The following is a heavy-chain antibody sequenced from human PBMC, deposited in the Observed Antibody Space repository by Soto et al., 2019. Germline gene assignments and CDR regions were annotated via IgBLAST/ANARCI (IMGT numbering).Heavy chain of an antibody. J-gene: IGHJ6*02. CDR2: IIPIFGTA. CDR3: ARERSTYGSGSYYHYYYGMDV. D-gene: IGHD3-10*01. CDR1: GGTFSSYA. V-gene: IGHV1-69*01. Sequence: QVQLVQSGAEVKKPGSSVKVSCKASGGTFSSYAISWVRQAPGQGLEWMGGIIPIFGTANYAQKFQGRVKITADESTSTAYMELSSLRSEDTAVYYCARERSTYGSGSYYHYYYGMDVWGQGTTVTVSS.